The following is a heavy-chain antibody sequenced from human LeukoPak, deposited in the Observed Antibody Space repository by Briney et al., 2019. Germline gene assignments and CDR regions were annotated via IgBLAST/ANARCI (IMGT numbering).Heavy chain of an antibody. V-gene: IGHV1-69*05. CDR2: IIPIFGTA. Sequence: GASVKISCKASGGTFSSYAISWVRQAPGQGLEWMGGIIPIFGTANYAQKFQGRVTITTDESTSTAYMELSSLRSEDTAVYYCARGSQYYDSSGHYSYYFDYWGQGTLVTVSS. CDR3: ARGSQYYDSSGHYSYYFDY. J-gene: IGHJ4*02. D-gene: IGHD3-22*01. CDR1: GGTFSSYA.